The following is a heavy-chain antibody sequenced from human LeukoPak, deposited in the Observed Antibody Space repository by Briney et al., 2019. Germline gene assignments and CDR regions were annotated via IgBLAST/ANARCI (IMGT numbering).Heavy chain of an antibody. Sequence: GGSLRLSCATSGFTLRDYDMHWVRQAPGKGLEWVSMIRYDGKNQYYVESVKGRFTFSRDNTKNTLYLQMDGLRVEDTAMYYCARGPMVRGVKDYNYYVDVWGKGTTVTVSS. V-gene: IGHV3-30*02. CDR3: ARGPMVRGVKDYNYYVDV. CDR1: GFTLRDYD. CDR2: IRYDGKNQ. D-gene: IGHD3-10*01. J-gene: IGHJ6*03.